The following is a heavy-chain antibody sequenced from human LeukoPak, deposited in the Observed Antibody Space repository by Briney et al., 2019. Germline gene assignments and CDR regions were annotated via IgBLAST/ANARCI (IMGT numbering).Heavy chain of an antibody. D-gene: IGHD3-10*01. CDR2: ISDNAGRS. J-gene: IGHJ5*02. Sequence: GGSLRLSCGASGFTFSNYAMSWVRQAPGKGLEWVASISDNAGRSYYADSVKGRFTISRGNSKNTLFLQMNSLRDDDTAIYYCAKDRFGVDPWGQGTLVTVSS. CDR1: GFTFSNYA. CDR3: AKDRFGVDP. V-gene: IGHV3-23*01.